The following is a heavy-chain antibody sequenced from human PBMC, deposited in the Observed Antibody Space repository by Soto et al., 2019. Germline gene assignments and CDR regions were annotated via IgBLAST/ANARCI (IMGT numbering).Heavy chain of an antibody. Sequence: WGSLRLSCLASGFIFRSYAMHWVRQAPGKGLEWVAVITYDGANGYYADSVRGRFAISRDNSKSTLFLQMNSLRPEDTAVYYCARAFSGSYPNFDYWGQGTLVTVSS. CDR2: ITYDGANG. V-gene: IGHV3-30*09. CDR1: GFIFRSYA. D-gene: IGHD1-26*01. J-gene: IGHJ4*02. CDR3: ARAFSGSYPNFDY.